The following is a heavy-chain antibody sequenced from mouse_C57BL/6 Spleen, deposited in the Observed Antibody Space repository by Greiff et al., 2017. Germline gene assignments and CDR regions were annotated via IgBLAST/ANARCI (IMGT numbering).Heavy chain of an antibody. D-gene: IGHD1-1*01. CDR3: ARRGGSSYDAMDY. J-gene: IGHJ4*01. Sequence: QVQLQQPGAELVKPGASVKMSCKASGYTFTSYWITWVKQRPGQGLEWIGDIYPGSGSTNYNEKFKSKATLTVDTSSSTAYMQLSSLTSEDSAVYYCARRGGSSYDAMDYWGQGTSVTVSS. V-gene: IGHV1-55*01. CDR1: GYTFTSYW. CDR2: IYPGSGST.